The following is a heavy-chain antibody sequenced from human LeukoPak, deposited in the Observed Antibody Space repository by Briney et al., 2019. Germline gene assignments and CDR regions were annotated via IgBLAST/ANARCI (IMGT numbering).Heavy chain of an antibody. V-gene: IGHV1-18*01. CDR1: GYTFTSYG. J-gene: IGHJ4*02. D-gene: IGHD6-13*01. CDR3: ARVGIAAAGTIDVDY. Sequence: ASVKVSCKASGYTFTSYGISWMRQAPGQGLEWMGWISAYNGNTNYAQKLQGRVTMTTDTSTSTAYMELRSLRSDDTAVYYCARVGIAAAGTIDVDYWGQGTLVTVSS. CDR2: ISAYNGNT.